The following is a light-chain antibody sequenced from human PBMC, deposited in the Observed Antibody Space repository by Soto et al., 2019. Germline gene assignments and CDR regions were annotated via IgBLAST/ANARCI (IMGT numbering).Light chain of an antibody. V-gene: IGLV2-14*01. CDR2: EVS. CDR3: SSFTPSNTWV. CDR1: SSDVGGFNY. Sequence: QSVLPQPASVSGSPGQSITISCTGTSSDVGGFNYVSWYQQYPGEAPKLLIYEVSNRPSGVSSRFSGSKSGNTASLTISGLQADDEGDYYCSSFTPSNTWVFGGGTKLTVL. J-gene: IGLJ3*02.